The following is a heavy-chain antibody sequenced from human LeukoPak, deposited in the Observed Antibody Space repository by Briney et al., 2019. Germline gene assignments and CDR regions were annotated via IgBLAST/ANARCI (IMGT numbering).Heavy chain of an antibody. CDR2: ISHSGST. CDR1: GGSFGGYY. J-gene: IGHJ5*02. D-gene: IGHD3-10*01. CDR3: ARGNYDYYGSGRGGNWFDP. V-gene: IGHV4-34*01. Sequence: SETLSLTCAVYGGSFGGYYWSWIRQPPGKGLEWIGEISHSGSTNYNPSLKSRVTISVDTSKNQFSLKLSSVTAADTAVYYCARGNYDYYGSGRGGNWFDPWGQGTLVTVSS.